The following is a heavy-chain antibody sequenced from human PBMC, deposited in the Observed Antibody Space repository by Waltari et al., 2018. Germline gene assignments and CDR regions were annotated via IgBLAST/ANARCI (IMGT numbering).Heavy chain of an antibody. CDR1: GDSITTNY. V-gene: IGHV4-4*07. J-gene: IGHJ5*02. Sequence: QVQLQESGPGLVKPSETLSLTCSVSGDSITTNYWSWIRQSAGKGLEWIGRLYFTGTTSYNPSLESRVTISADTSKNQFSLKLTSVTAADTAVYFCARDSSRWTRTFDPGGQGTLVTVSS. D-gene: IGHD6-13*01. CDR2: LYFTGTT. CDR3: ARDSSRWTRTFDP.